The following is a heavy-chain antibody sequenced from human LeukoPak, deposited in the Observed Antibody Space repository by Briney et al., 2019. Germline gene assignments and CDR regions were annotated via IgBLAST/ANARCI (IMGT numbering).Heavy chain of an antibody. J-gene: IGHJ6*02. CDR1: GYTFTGYY. CDR2: INPNSGGT. Sequence: GASVKVSCKASGYTFTGYYMHWVRQAPGQGLEWMGWINPNSGGTNYAQKFQGRVTMTRDTSISTACMELSRLRSDDTAVYYCATPKGPITMVRSIYGMDVWGQGTTVTVSS. V-gene: IGHV1-2*02. CDR3: ATPKGPITMVRSIYGMDV. D-gene: IGHD3-10*01.